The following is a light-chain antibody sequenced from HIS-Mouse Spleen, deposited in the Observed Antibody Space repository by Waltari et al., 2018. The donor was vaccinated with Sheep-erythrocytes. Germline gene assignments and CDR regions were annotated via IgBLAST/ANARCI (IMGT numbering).Light chain of an antibody. Sequence: DIQMTQSPSSVSASVGVRVTITCRASQSISSYLNWYQQKPGKAPQLLIYAASSLQSGVPSRFSGSGSGTDFTLTISSLQPEDFATYYCQQSYSTPPTFGGGTKVEIK. CDR3: QQSYSTPPT. J-gene: IGKJ4*01. V-gene: IGKV1-39*01. CDR1: QSISSY. CDR2: AAS.